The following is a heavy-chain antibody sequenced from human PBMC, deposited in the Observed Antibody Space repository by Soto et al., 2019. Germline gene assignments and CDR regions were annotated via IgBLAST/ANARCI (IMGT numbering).Heavy chain of an antibody. CDR1: GGSVSIGSYY. CDR3: AREYYYDSSY. D-gene: IGHD3-22*01. Sequence: QVQLQESGPGLVKPSETLSLTCTVSGGSVSIGSYYWSWIRQPTGKGLEWIGYIYYSGSTNYNPSLKSRVPISVDTSKNQFSLQLSSVTAADTAVYYCAREYYYDSSYWGQGTLVTVSS. CDR2: IYYSGST. V-gene: IGHV4-61*01. J-gene: IGHJ1*01.